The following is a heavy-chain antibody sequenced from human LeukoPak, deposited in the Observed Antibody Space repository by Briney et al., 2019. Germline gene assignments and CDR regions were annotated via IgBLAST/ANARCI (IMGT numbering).Heavy chain of an antibody. CDR1: GVSITSHY. J-gene: IGHJ4*02. V-gene: IGHV4-59*11. Sequence: PSETLSLTCTVSGVSITSHYWSWLRQPPGKELEWIAYMTDSETTKNNPSLKSRITLSADTSKNQFSLSLSSVTEADTAVYFCATIKSGYPFGYFDFWGRGILVPASS. CDR3: ATIKSGYPFGYFDF. CDR2: MTDSETT. D-gene: IGHD5-18*01.